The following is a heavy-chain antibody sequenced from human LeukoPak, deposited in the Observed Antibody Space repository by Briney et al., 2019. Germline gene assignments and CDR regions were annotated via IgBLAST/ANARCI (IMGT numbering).Heavy chain of an antibody. Sequence: GGSLRLSCAASGFTFSSYSMNWVRQAPGKGLEWVSSISSSSSYIYYADSVKGRFTISRDNAKNSLYLQMNSLRAEDTAVYYCVRGGGSYWDAFDIWGQGTMVTVSS. J-gene: IGHJ3*02. CDR2: ISSSSSYI. CDR1: GFTFSSYS. D-gene: IGHD1-26*01. V-gene: IGHV3-21*01. CDR3: VRGGGSYWDAFDI.